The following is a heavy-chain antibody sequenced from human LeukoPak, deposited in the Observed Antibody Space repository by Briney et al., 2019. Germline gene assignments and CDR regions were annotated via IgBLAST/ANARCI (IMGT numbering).Heavy chain of an antibody. Sequence: PSETLSLTCTLSGGSISSYYWSWIRQPPGKGLEWIGYIYCSGSTNYNPSLKSRVTISVDTSKNQFSLKLSSVTAADTAVYYCERIDCSSTSCYTTGAEYFQHWGQGTLVTVSS. CDR1: GGSISSYY. CDR3: ERIDCSSTSCYTTGAEYFQH. J-gene: IGHJ1*01. D-gene: IGHD2-2*02. V-gene: IGHV4-59*08. CDR2: IYCSGST.